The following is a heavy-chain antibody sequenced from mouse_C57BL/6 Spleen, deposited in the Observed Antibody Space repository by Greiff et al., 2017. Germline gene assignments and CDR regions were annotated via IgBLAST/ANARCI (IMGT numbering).Heavy chain of an antibody. J-gene: IGHJ2*01. Sequence: EVNVVESRGGLVKPGGSLKLSCAASGFTFSDYGMHWVRQAPEKGLEWVAYISSGSSTIYYADTVKGRFTISRDNAKNTLFLQMTSLRSEDTAMXYCARNWDPFDYWGQGTTLTVSS. V-gene: IGHV5-17*01. CDR2: ISSGSSTI. D-gene: IGHD4-1*01. CDR1: GFTFSDYG. CDR3: ARNWDPFDY.